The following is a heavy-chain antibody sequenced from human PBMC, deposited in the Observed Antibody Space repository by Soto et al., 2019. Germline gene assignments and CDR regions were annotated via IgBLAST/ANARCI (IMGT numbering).Heavy chain of an antibody. CDR1: GGSFSGYY. V-gene: IGHV4-34*01. D-gene: IGHD2-2*01. CDR3: ARWRSRGLDY. CDR2: INHSGST. Sequence: PSETLSLTCAVYGGSFSGYYWSWIRQPPGKGLEWIGEINHSGSTNYNPSLKSRVTISVDTSKNQFSRKLSSVTAADTAVYYCARWRSRGLDYWGQGTLVTVSS. J-gene: IGHJ4*02.